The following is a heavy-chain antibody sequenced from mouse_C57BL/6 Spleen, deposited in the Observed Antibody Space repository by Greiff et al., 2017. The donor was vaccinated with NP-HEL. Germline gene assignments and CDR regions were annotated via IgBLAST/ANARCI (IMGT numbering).Heavy chain of an antibody. Sequence: DVMLVESGGGLVKPGGSLKLSCAASGFTFSDYGMHWVRQAPEKGLEWVAYISSGSSTIYYADTVKGRFTISRDNAKNTLFLQMTSLRSEDTAMYYCASLVSYYYAIDYWGQGTSVTVSS. V-gene: IGHV5-17*01. CDR2: ISSGSSTI. CDR1: GFTFSDYG. J-gene: IGHJ4*01. CDR3: ASLVSYYYAIDY.